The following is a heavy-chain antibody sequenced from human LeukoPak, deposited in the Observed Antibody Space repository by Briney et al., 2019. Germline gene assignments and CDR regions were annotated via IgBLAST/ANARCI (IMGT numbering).Heavy chain of an antibody. CDR3: ARANIAAAGTGDDAFDT. V-gene: IGHV1-46*01. D-gene: IGHD6-13*01. J-gene: IGHJ3*02. Sequence: ASVKVSCKASGYTFTSYYMHWVRQAPGQGLEWMGIINPSGGSTSYAQKFQGRVTMTRDTSTSTVYMELSGLRSEDTAVYYCARANIAAAGTGDDAFDTWGQGTMVTVSS. CDR2: INPSGGST. CDR1: GYTFTSYY.